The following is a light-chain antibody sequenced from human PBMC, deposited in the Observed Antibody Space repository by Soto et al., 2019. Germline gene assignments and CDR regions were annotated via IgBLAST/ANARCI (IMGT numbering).Light chain of an antibody. J-gene: IGKJ2*01. CDR3: QQMNSFPHS. V-gene: IGKV1-9*01. CDR1: QDIRSY. CDR2: AAS. Sequence: IPLTQSPSSLSASLGDRVTITCRASQDIRSYLAWYQQKPGNAPKLLIFAASTLQSGVPSPFSGSGSGTDFTLSISGLQPEDFATYYCQQMNSFPHSSGQGTNLDIK.